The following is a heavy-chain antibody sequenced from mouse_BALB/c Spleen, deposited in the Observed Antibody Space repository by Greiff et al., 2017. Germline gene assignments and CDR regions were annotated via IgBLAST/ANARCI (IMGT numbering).Heavy chain of an antibody. J-gene: IGHJ2*01. CDR2: ISYSGST. V-gene: IGHV3-2*02. Sequence: EVKLMESGPGLVKPSQSLSLTCTVTGYSITSDYAWNWIRQFPGNKLEWMGYISYSGSTSYNPSLKSRISITRDTSKNQFFLQLNSVTTEDTATYYCARGWDGVDYWGQGTTLTVSS. CDR3: ARGWDGVDY. CDR1: GYSITSDYA. D-gene: IGHD4-1*01.